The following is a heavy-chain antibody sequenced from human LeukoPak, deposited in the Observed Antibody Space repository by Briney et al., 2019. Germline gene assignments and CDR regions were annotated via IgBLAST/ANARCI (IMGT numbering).Heavy chain of an antibody. D-gene: IGHD2-8*01. V-gene: IGHV4-4*07. CDR2: MFTSENA. CDR1: GVSIINFH. CDR3: ARDRLCPNGVCNVNAKYGMDV. J-gene: IGHJ6*02. Sequence: SETLSLTCTVSGVSIINFHWSWIRRPAGKGLEWVGRMFTSENANYNPSLKSRVTMSLDASRNQFSLKLSSVTAADTAVYFCARDRLCPNGVCNVNAKYGMDVWGQATTVTV.